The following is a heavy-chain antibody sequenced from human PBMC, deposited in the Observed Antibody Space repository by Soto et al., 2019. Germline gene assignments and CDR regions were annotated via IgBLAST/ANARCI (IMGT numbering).Heavy chain of an antibody. CDR1: GYTFTSYY. CDR3: ARTRLNYYGMDV. V-gene: IGHV1-46*01. J-gene: IGHJ6*02. CDR2: INPSGGST. Sequence: ASVKVSCKXSGYTFTSYYMHWVRQAPGQGLEWMGIINPSGGSTSYAQRFQGRVTMTRDTSTSAVYMELSSLRSEDTAVYYCARTRLNYYGMDVWGQGTTVTVSS.